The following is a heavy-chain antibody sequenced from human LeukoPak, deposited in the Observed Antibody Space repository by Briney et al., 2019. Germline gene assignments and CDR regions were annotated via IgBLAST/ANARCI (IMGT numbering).Heavy chain of an antibody. D-gene: IGHD1-1*01. Sequence: GESLKISCKGSGYSFTTYWVGWVRQLPGKGLEWMGIIYPSDSDTRYSPSFQGQVTISVDKSISTAYLQWNNLKSSDTAMYYCAGRGTGTTLAFDYWGQGTLVTVSS. CDR3: AGRGTGTTLAFDY. CDR2: IYPSDSDT. CDR1: GYSFTTYW. J-gene: IGHJ4*02. V-gene: IGHV5-51*01.